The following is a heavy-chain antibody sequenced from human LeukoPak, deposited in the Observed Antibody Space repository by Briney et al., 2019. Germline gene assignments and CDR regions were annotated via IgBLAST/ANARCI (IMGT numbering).Heavy chain of an antibody. Sequence: GGSLRLSCAASGFTFSSYAMHWVRHAPGQGLVWVSRIKGDGISTNYADSVKGRFTISRDIAKNTLYLQMNSLRAEDTGVYYCAKDHYWSINYWGRGALVTVSS. D-gene: IGHD3-3*01. J-gene: IGHJ4*02. CDR2: IKGDGIST. CDR3: AKDHYWSINY. V-gene: IGHV3-74*01. CDR1: GFTFSSYA.